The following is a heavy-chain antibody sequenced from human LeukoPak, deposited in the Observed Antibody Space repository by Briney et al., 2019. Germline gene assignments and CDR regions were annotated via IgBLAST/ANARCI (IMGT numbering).Heavy chain of an antibody. Sequence: GRSLRLSCAASGFTFSSYAMHWVRQAPGKGLEWVAVISYDGSNKYYADSVKGRFTISRDNSKNTLYLQMNSLRAEDPAVYYCARGLEYSSSSDYWGQGTLVTVSS. J-gene: IGHJ4*02. CDR2: ISYDGSNK. CDR1: GFTFSSYA. CDR3: ARGLEYSSSSDY. D-gene: IGHD6-6*01. V-gene: IGHV3-30-3*01.